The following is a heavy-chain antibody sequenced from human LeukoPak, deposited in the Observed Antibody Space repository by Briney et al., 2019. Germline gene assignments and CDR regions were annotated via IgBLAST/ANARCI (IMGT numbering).Heavy chain of an antibody. V-gene: IGHV3-23*01. J-gene: IGHJ4*02. CDR2: ISGSGGST. Sequence: GGSLRLSCAASGFTFSSYAMGWVRQAPGKGLEWVSAISGSGGSTYYADSVKGRFTISRDNSKDTLYLQMNRLRAEDTAVYYCAKARWEILRYFDYWGQGTLVTVSS. D-gene: IGHD1-26*01. CDR3: AKARWEILRYFDY. CDR1: GFTFSSYA.